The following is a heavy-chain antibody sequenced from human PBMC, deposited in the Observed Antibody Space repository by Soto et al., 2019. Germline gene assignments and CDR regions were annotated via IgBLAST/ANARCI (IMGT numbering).Heavy chain of an antibody. CDR2: INHSGST. CDR3: ARGRHGDYYYYYMDV. CDR1: GGSFSGYY. V-gene: IGHV4-34*01. J-gene: IGHJ6*03. Sequence: SETLSLTCAVYGGSFSGYYWSWIRQPPGKGLEWIGEINHSGSTNYNPSLKSRVTVSEDPSKNQFSLKLSSVTAADTAVYYCARGRHGDYYYYYMDVWGKGTTVTVSS. D-gene: IGHD4-17*01.